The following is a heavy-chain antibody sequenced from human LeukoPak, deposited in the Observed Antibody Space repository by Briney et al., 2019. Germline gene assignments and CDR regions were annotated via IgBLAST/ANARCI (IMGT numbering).Heavy chain of an antibody. D-gene: IGHD3-3*01. CDR2: IYYSGST. V-gene: IGHV4-39*07. Sequence: SETLSLTCTVSGGSISSSSYYWGWIRQPPGKGLEWIGSIYYSGSTYYNPSLKSRVTISVDTSKNQFSLKLSSVTAADTAVYYCARGLLLRFFQPKRYYFDYWGQGTLVTVSS. CDR3: ARGLLLRFFQPKRYYFDY. CDR1: GGSISSSSYY. J-gene: IGHJ4*02.